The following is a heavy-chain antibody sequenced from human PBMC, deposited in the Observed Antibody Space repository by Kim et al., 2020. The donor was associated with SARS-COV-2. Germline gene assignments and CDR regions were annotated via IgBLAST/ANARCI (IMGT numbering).Heavy chain of an antibody. CDR2: IYSGGSST. V-gene: IGHV3-23*03. D-gene: IGHD3-9*01. J-gene: IGHJ6*02. CDR1: GFTFSSYA. CDR3: AKDTHWDWSGGYYYGMDV. Sequence: GGSLRLSCAASGFTFSSYAMSWVRQAPGKGLEWVSVIYSGGSSTYYADSVKGRFTISRDNSKNTLYLQMNSLRAEDTAVYYCAKDTHWDWSGGYYYGMDVWGQGTTVTVSS.